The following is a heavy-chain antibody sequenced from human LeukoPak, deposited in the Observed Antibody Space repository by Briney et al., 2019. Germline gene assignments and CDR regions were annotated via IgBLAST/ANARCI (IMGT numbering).Heavy chain of an antibody. CDR1: GGTFSSYA. J-gene: IGHJ6*02. V-gene: IGHV1-69*04. CDR2: IIPILGIA. Sequence: ASVKVSCKASGGTFSSYAISWVRQAPGQGREWMGRIIPILGIANYAQKFQGRVTITADKSTSTAHMELSSLRSEDTAVYYCAREAAAGTSYYYYGMDVWGQGTTVTVSS. D-gene: IGHD6-13*01. CDR3: AREAAAGTSYYYYGMDV.